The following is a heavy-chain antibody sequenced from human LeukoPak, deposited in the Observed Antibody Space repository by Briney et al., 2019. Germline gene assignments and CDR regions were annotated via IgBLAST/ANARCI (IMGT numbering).Heavy chain of an antibody. CDR3: TTGSYEGY. Sequence: GGSLRLSCAASRFTFINHGMSWVRQAPGKGLEWVSTISGSGGSTFYGDSVKGRFTISRDNSKNTLYLQMNSLKTEDTALYYCTTGSYEGYWGQGTLVTVSS. J-gene: IGHJ1*01. D-gene: IGHD3-16*01. CDR1: RFTFINHG. CDR2: ISGSGGST. V-gene: IGHV3-23*01.